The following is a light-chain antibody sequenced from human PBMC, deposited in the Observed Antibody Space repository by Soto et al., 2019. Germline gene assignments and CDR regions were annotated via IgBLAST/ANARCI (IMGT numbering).Light chain of an antibody. J-gene: IGLJ1*01. CDR2: DVT. CDR3: SSYTDRKHLV. V-gene: IGLV2-8*01. CDR1: SSDIGGYNS. Sequence: QSALTQSPSASGSPGQSVTISCTGTSSDIGGYNSVSWYQQHPGKAPKVMIYDVTKRPSGVLDRFSGSKSGNTASLTVSALQAEDEADYYCSSYTDRKHLVFGTGTKLTVL.